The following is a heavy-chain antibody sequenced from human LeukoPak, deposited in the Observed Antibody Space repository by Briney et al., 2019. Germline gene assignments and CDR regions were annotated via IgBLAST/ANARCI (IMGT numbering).Heavy chain of an antibody. CDR3: STDFYYFWSGPL. J-gene: IGHJ4*02. D-gene: IGHD3-3*01. CDR1: GFTFSDAC. V-gene: IGHV3-15*04. CDR2: IESFSDGGTT. Sequence: GGSLTLSCIASGFTFSDACMSWVRQAPGKGLEWVARIESFSDGGTTDYAAPVKGRFTISRDDAKNTLFLQMNSLKTEDSALYYCSTDFYYFWSGPLWGQGSLVTVSS.